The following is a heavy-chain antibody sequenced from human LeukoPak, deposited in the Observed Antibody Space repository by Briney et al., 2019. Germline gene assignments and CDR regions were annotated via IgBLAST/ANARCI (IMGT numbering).Heavy chain of an antibody. V-gene: IGHV4-34*01. J-gene: IGHJ4*02. CDR3: ARVWHGSGSYYPKPPDY. D-gene: IGHD3-10*01. Sequence: PSESLSPTCAVYGGSFSGYYWSWIRQPPGKGLEWIGEINHSASTNYNPSLKSRVNISVDTSKNQFSLKLSSVTAADTAVYYCARVWHGSGSYYPKPPDYWGQGTLVTVPP. CDR2: INHSAST. CDR1: GGSFSGYY.